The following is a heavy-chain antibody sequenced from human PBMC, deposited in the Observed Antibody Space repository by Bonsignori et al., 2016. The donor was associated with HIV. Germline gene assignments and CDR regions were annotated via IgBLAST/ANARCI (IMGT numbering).Heavy chain of an antibody. CDR3: ARTSLGFGEPPRNNFFDY. Sequence: SGPTLVKPTQTLTLTCTFSGFSLSTSGMRVSWIRQPPGKALEWLARIDWDDDKFYSTSLKTRLTISKDTSKNQVVLTMTNMDPVDTATYYCARTSLGFGEPPRNNFFDYWGQGTLVTVSS. CDR1: GFSLSTSGMR. J-gene: IGHJ4*02. D-gene: IGHD3-10*01. CDR2: IDWDDDK. V-gene: IGHV2-70*04.